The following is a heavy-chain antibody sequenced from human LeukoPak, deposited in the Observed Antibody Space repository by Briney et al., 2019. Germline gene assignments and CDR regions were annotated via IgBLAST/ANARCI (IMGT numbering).Heavy chain of an antibody. CDR2: ISNSGSTI. CDR3: TRESSTVGADY. D-gene: IGHD1-26*01. Sequence: GGSLRLSCTASGFTFSSYAMNWVRQAPGKGLEWISYISNSGSTIYYADSVRGRFTISRDNAKNSLYLQMNSLRAEDTAFYYCTRESSTVGADYWGLGTLVTVSS. V-gene: IGHV3-48*03. CDR1: GFTFSSYA. J-gene: IGHJ4*02.